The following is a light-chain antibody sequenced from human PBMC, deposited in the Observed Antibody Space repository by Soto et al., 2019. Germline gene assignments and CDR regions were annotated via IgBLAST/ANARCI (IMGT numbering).Light chain of an antibody. CDR2: DVS. CDR1: SSDVGGYNY. CDR3: SSYTSSTTLVV. Sequence: QSALTQPASVSGSPGQSLTISCTGTSSDVGGYNYVSWYQQHPGKAPKLMIYDVSNRPSGVSNRFSGSKSGNTASLTISGLQAEDEADFYCSSYTSSTTLVVFGVGTKLTVL. J-gene: IGLJ2*01. V-gene: IGLV2-14*01.